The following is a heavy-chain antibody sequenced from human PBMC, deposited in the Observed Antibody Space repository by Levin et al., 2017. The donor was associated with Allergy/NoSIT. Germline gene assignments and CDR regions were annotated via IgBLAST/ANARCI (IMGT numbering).Heavy chain of an antibody. J-gene: IGHJ4*02. CDR1: GFMFSQYW. CDR3: VRGLGDF. V-gene: IGHV3-74*01. CDR2: VNSDMSLT. D-gene: IGHD3-3*01. Sequence: ASVKVSCEASGFMFSQYWMHWVRQDSGRGLVWVARVNSDMSLTTYADSVKGRFAISRDNTKNTLYLQMNTLRDEDTAVYYCVRGLGDFWGRGTLVTVSS.